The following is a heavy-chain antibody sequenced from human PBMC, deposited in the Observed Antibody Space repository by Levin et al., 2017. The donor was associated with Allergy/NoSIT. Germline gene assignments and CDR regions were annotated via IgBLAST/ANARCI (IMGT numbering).Heavy chain of an antibody. J-gene: IGHJ4*02. CDR2: ISSDERNQ. Sequence: GESLKISCVAAGFRFSTYGMHWVRQSPVRGLEWVAAISSDERNQHYTDSVKGRFTISRDNSKNTLFLQINSLTPDDTALYYCAKATYSGSYFADYWGQGTLVTVSS. CDR1: GFRFSTYG. CDR3: AKATYSGSYFADY. D-gene: IGHD1-26*01. V-gene: IGHV3-30*18.